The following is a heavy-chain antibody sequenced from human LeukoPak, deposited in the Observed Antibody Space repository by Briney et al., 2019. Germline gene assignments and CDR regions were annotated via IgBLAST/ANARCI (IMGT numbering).Heavy chain of an antibody. CDR2: INPNSGGT. CDR1: GYTFIGYY. CDR3: ARHIGPQWRNSYYYMDV. J-gene: IGHJ6*03. Sequence: ASVKVSCKASGYTFIGYYMHWVRQAPGQGLEWMGWINPNSGGTKYAQKFQGRVSMTRDTSISTAYMELSRLRSDDTAVYYCARHIGPQWRNSYYYMDVWGKGTTVTVSS. D-gene: IGHD6-19*01. V-gene: IGHV1-2*02.